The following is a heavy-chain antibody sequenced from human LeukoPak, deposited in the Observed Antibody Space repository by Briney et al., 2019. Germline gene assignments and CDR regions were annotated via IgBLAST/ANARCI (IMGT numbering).Heavy chain of an antibody. D-gene: IGHD2-21*02. CDR3: ARASMTFFDL. CDR2: IYYSGST. CDR1: GGSISSYY. V-gene: IGHV4-59*01. Sequence: SETLSLTCTVSGGSISSYYWSWIRQPPGKGLEWIGYIYYSGSTNYNPSLKSRVTISVDTSKNQFSLKLSSVTAADTAVYYCARASMTFFDLWGRGTLVTVSS. J-gene: IGHJ2*01.